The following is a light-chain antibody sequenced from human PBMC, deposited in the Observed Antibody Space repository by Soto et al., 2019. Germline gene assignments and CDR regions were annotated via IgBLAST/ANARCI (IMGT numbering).Light chain of an antibody. CDR3: QHYNSYSEA. J-gene: IGKJ1*01. CDR2: KAS. CDR1: QTISSW. V-gene: IGKV1-5*03. Sequence: DIQMTQSPSTLSGSVGDRVTITCRASQTISSWLAWDQQKPGKAPKLLIYKASTLKRGVPSRFSGSGSGTEFTLTISSLQPDDFATYYCQHYNSYSEAFGQGTKVDIK.